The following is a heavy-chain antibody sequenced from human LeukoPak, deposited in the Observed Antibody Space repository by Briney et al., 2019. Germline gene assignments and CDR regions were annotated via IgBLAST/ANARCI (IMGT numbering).Heavy chain of an antibody. CDR3: ARGMVRGVADLGYGMDV. CDR1: GGSISSYY. Sequence: PSETLSLTRTVSGGSISSYYWSWIRQPPGKGLEWIGYIYYSGSTNYNPSLKSRVTISVDTSKNQFSLKLSSVTAADTAVYYCARGMVRGVADLGYGMDVWGQGTTVTVSS. V-gene: IGHV4-59*01. CDR2: IYYSGST. J-gene: IGHJ6*02. D-gene: IGHD3-10*01.